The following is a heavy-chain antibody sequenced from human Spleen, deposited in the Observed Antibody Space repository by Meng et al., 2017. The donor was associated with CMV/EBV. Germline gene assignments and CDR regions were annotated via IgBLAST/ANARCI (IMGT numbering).Heavy chain of an antibody. Sequence: SCAASGFTFSSYWMSWVRQAPGKGLEWVANIKQDGSEKYYVDSVKGRFTISRDNAKNSLYLQMNSLRAEDTAVYYCTRQGGVVTPFDYWGQGTLVTVSS. CDR2: IKQDGSEK. CDR3: TRQGGVVTPFDY. V-gene: IGHV3-7*01. D-gene: IGHD4-23*01. CDR1: GFTFSSYW. J-gene: IGHJ4*02.